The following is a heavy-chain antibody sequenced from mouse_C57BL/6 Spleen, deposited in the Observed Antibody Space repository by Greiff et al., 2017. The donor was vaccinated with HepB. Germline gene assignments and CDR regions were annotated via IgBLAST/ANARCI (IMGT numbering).Heavy chain of an antibody. CDR2: INPSNGGT. Sequence: VQLQQPGTELVKPGASVKLSCKASGYTFTSYWMHWVKQRPGQGLEWIGNINPSNGGTNYNEKFKSKATLTVDKSSSTAYMQLSSLTSEDSAVYFCARYRANWDFYYAMDYWGQGTSVTVSS. CDR3: ARYRANWDFYYAMDY. CDR1: GYTFTSYW. J-gene: IGHJ4*01. V-gene: IGHV1-53*01. D-gene: IGHD4-1*01.